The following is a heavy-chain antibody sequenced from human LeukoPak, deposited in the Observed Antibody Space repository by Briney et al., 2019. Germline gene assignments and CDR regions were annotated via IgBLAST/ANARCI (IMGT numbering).Heavy chain of an antibody. D-gene: IGHD2-2*01. CDR2: INPNSGGT. V-gene: IGHV1-2*02. CDR3: ARDQLKIGYCSSTSCSPFDP. J-gene: IGHJ5*02. Sequence: ASVKVSCKASGYTFTGYYMHCVRQAPGQGLEWMGWINPNSGGTNYAQKFQGRVTMTRDTSISTAYMELSRLRSDDTAVYYCARDQLKIGYCSSTSCSPFDPWGQGTLVTVSS. CDR1: GYTFTGYY.